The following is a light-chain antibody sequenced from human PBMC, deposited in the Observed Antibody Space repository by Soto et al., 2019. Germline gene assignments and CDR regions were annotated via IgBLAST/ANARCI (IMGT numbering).Light chain of an antibody. CDR1: SSNIGAGYD. Sequence: QSVLTQPPSVSGAPGQRVTISCTGSSSNIGAGYDVHWYQQLPGTAPKLLIYRNSNRPSGVPDRFSGSKSGTSASLAISGLRSKDEADYYCAAWDDSLSGVVFGGGTKVTVL. V-gene: IGLV1-40*01. CDR3: AAWDDSLSGVV. CDR2: RNS. J-gene: IGLJ2*01.